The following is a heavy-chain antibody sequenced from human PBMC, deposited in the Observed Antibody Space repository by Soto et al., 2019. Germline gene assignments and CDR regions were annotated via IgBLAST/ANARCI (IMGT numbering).Heavy chain of an antibody. V-gene: IGHV4-34*01. CDR3: ARATYYYDSSGYSDRVLDY. CDR1: GGSFSGYS. CDR2: INHTGST. Sequence: SETLSLTCAVYGGSFSGYSWTWIRQPPGTGLEWIGEINHTGSTNYNPSLKSRVTISVDTSKNQFSLKLTSVTAADTAVYYCARATYYYDSSGYSDRVLDYWGQGTLVTVS. J-gene: IGHJ4*02. D-gene: IGHD3-22*01.